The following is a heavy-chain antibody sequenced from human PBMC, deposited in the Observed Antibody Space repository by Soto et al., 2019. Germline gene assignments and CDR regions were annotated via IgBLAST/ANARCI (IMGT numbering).Heavy chain of an antibody. J-gene: IGHJ4*02. CDR1: GFIFNNYA. Sequence: ASVKVSCKAFGFIFNNYAISWVRQAPGQGLEWMGWISANSGNANYAQKLQGRVTMTTDTSTSTAYMELRSLRSDDTAVYYCATAGNYDSSGRDFWGQGTLVTVSS. V-gene: IGHV1-18*04. CDR3: ATAGNYDSSGRDF. D-gene: IGHD3-22*01. CDR2: ISANSGNA.